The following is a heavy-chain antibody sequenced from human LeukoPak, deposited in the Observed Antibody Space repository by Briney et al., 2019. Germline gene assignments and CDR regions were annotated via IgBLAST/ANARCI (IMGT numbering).Heavy chain of an antibody. CDR3: ARGAFSGSQYRDY. CDR1: GFTFSSYG. J-gene: IGHJ4*02. Sequence: GGSLRLSCAASGFTFSSYGMSWVRQAPGKGLEWVSAISGSGGSTYYADSVKGRFTISRDNAKNSLYLQMNSLRAEDTAVYYCARGAFSGSQYRDYWGQGTLVTISS. V-gene: IGHV3-23*01. CDR2: ISGSGGST. D-gene: IGHD3-10*01.